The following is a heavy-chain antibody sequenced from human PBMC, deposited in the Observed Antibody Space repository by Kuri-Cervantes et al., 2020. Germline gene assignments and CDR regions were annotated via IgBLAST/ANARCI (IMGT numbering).Heavy chain of an antibody. D-gene: IGHD2-2*01. CDR2: INTNTGNP. J-gene: IGHJ4*02. CDR1: GDIFTSIE. V-gene: IGHV7-4-1*02. CDR3: ASLSCSSTSCYSLGFDY. Sequence: ASVKVSCKASGDIFTSIEINWVRQATGQGLEWMGWINTNTGNPTYAQGFTGRFVFSLDTSVSTAYLQISSLKAEDTAVYYCASLSCSSTSCYSLGFDYWGQGTLVTVSS.